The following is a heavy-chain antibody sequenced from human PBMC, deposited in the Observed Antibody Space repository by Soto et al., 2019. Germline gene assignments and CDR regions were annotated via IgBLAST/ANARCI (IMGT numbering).Heavy chain of an antibody. CDR1: GGSISSGDYF. Sequence: QVQLQESGPGLVKPSQTLSLTCTVSGGSISSGDYFWSWIRQRPGNGLEWIGYIYYSGSTYYNPSLKSRVTIPVDTSKNQFSRKLSSVTAADAAVYYCAREGTYGDMYYFDYWGQGTLVTVSS. J-gene: IGHJ4*02. V-gene: IGHV4-30-4*01. D-gene: IGHD4-17*01. CDR2: IYYSGST. CDR3: AREGTYGDMYYFDY.